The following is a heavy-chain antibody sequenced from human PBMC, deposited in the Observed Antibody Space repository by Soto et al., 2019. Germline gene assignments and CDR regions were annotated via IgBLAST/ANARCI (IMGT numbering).Heavy chain of an antibody. V-gene: IGHV1-2*02. J-gene: IGHJ4*02. CDR2: INPNSGGT. CDR3: ARGSGYSYGYGDF. CDR1: GYTFTGYY. D-gene: IGHD5-18*01. Sequence: ASVKVSFKASGYTFTGYYMHWVRQAPGQGLEWMGWINPNSGGTKYAQRFQGRVTMTRDTSISTAYMELSSLRSDDTAVYYCARGSGYSYGYGDFWGQGTLVTVSS.